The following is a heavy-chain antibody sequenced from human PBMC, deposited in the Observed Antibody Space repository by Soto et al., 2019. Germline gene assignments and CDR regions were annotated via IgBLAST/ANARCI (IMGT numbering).Heavy chain of an antibody. CDR3: ASSYGSGYRAFDS. V-gene: IGHV1-69*02. CDR2: INPILSLS. Sequence: QVQLVQSGAEVKKPGSSVRVSCKASGDTFNFYSINWVRQAPGLGLEWMGRINPILSLSIYAPRFQGRVTMTADKSTTTAYMELSSLRSEDTAMYYCASSYGSGYRAFDSWGQGALVTVSS. CDR1: GDTFNFYS. D-gene: IGHD3-10*01. J-gene: IGHJ4*02.